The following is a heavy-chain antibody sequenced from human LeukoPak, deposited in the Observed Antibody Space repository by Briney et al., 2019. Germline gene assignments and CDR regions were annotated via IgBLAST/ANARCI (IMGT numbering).Heavy chain of an antibody. CDR2: ISGTGGAA. J-gene: IGHJ5*01. V-gene: IGHV3-23*01. CDR3: VKDPRDTYGTNWFVS. Sequence: GGSLRLSCVALGFSFGNYAMSWVRQAPGKGLQWVSQISGTGGAAWYAGFARDRFTISRDNSKKTLYLQMSGLRVQDTAMYYCVKDPRDTYGTNWFVSWGQGTLLIVSS. CDR1: GFSFGNYA. D-gene: IGHD2-21*01.